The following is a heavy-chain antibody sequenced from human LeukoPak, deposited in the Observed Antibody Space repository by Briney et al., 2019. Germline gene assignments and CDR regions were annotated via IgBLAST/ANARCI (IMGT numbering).Heavy chain of an antibody. V-gene: IGHV4-4*07. CDR3: ARGASGVYTVTTSWFDP. J-gene: IGHJ5*02. D-gene: IGHD4-17*01. CDR1: GGSISSYY. CDR2: IYTSGST. Sequence: SETLSLTCTVSGGSISSYYWSWIRQPAGKGLEWIGRIYTSGSTNYNPSLKSRVTISVDKSKNQFSLKLSSVTAADTAVYYCARGASGVYTVTTSWFDPWGQGTLVTVSS.